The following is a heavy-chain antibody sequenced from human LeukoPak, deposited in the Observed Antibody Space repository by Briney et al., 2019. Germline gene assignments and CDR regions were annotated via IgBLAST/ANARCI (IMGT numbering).Heavy chain of an antibody. CDR1: GYSISSGYY. CDR3: ARHYDILTGYYTWFDP. J-gene: IGHJ5*02. Sequence: SETLSLTCTVSGYSISSGYYWGWIRQPPGKGLEWIGSIYYSGSTYYNPSLKSRVTISVDTSKNQFSLKLSSVTAADTAVYYCARHYDILTGYYTWFDPWGQGTLVTVSS. D-gene: IGHD3-9*01. V-gene: IGHV4-38-2*02. CDR2: IYYSGST.